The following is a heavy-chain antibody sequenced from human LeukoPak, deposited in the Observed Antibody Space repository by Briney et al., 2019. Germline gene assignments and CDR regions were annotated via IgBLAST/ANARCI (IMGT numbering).Heavy chain of an antibody. CDR1: EFTFSTYG. CDR3: ARGRYYDILTGRPLDY. Sequence: GRSLRLSCAASEFTFSTYGMHWVRQAPGKGLEWVAVISFDGGYKYYADSVKGRFTISRDNSKNTLYLQVNSLRTEDTAVYYCARGRYYDILTGRPLDYWGQGTLVTVSS. V-gene: IGHV3-30*03. CDR2: ISFDGGYK. J-gene: IGHJ4*02. D-gene: IGHD3-9*01.